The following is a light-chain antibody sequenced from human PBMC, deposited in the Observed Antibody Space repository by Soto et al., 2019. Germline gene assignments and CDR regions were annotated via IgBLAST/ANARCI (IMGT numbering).Light chain of an antibody. Sequence: DVQMTQSPSSLSASVGDRVTITCRASQGIAPYLAWFQQKPGKVPRLLFYATSTLQSGVPSRFSGSVSGTDFNLTISSLQPEDVATYYCQKYNSAPLTFGGGTKVEIK. CDR2: ATS. CDR3: QKYNSAPLT. V-gene: IGKV1-27*01. CDR1: QGIAPY. J-gene: IGKJ4*01.